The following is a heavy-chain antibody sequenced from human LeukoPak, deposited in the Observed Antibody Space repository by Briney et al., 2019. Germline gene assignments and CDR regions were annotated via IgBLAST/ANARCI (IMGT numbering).Heavy chain of an antibody. D-gene: IGHD3-10*01. V-gene: IGHV3-21*04. CDR2: LTTDGAAT. Sequence: GGSLRLSCIASGFTFSSYDISWVRQAPGKGLEWVSSLTTDGAATEYADSVKGRFTISRDNAKNSLYLQMNSLRAEDTAVYYCAREFGGPWTVDYWGQGTLVTVSS. CDR1: GFTFSSYD. CDR3: AREFGGPWTVDY. J-gene: IGHJ4*02.